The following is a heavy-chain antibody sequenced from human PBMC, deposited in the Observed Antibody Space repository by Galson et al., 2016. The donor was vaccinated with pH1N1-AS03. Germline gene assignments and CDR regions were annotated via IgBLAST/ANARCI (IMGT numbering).Heavy chain of an antibody. Sequence: SLRLSCAASGLTFSSYWMHWVRQVPGKGLVWVSRINGDGSTTNYADSVKGRFTISRDNAKNTLFLHMNSLRAEDTAVYFCSTGGTMYWNGDACYPGDYWGQRSLVTVSS. D-gene: IGHD2-15*01. J-gene: IGHJ4*02. V-gene: IGHV3-74*01. CDR3: STGGTMYWNGDACYPGDY. CDR1: GLTFSSYW. CDR2: INGDGSTT.